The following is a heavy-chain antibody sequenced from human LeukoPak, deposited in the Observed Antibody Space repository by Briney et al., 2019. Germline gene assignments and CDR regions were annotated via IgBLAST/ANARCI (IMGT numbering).Heavy chain of an antibody. CDR1: GYTFTSYY. CDR2: INPSGGST. D-gene: IGHD3-10*01. Sequence: ASVKVSCKASGYTFTSYYMHWVRQAPGQGLEWMGIINPSGGSTSYAQKFQGRVTMTRDTSTSTVYMELSSLRSEDTAVYYCARDQGSYEQPLHDYWGQGNPGHRLL. CDR3: ARDQGSYEQPLHDY. V-gene: IGHV1-46*01. J-gene: IGHJ4*02.